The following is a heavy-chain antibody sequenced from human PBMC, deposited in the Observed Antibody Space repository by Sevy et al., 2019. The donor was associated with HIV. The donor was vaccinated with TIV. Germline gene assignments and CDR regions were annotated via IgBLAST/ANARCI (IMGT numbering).Heavy chain of an antibody. CDR1: GGSISSYY. V-gene: IGHV4-59*01. CDR2: IYYSGNT. J-gene: IGHJ4*02. D-gene: IGHD6-13*01. CDR3: ARGSDSSSWDTFDY. Sequence: SETLSLTCTVSGGSISSYYWSWIRQPPGKGLEWIAYIYYSGNTIYNPSLKSRVTISVDTSKKQFSLRLTSVTAADTALYYCARGSDSSSWDTFDYWGQGTLVTVSS.